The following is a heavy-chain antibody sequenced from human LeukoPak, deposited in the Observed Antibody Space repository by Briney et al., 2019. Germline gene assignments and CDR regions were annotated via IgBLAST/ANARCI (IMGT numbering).Heavy chain of an antibody. V-gene: IGHV1-46*01. CDR1: GYTFTGYY. J-gene: IGHJ4*02. Sequence: GASVKVSCKASGYTFTGYYMHWVRQAPGQGLEWMGIINPSGGSTSYAQKFQGRVTMTRDMSTSTVYMELSSLRSEDTAVYYCARWGSIVGATTFNGGFDYWGQGTLVTVSS. CDR2: INPSGGST. CDR3: ARWGSIVGATTFNGGFDY. D-gene: IGHD1-26*01.